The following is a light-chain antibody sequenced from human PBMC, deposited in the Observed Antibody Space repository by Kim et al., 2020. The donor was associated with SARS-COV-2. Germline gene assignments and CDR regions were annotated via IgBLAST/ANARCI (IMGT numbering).Light chain of an antibody. V-gene: IGLV3-1*01. J-gene: IGLJ2*01. CDR3: QAWDNSTKVV. CDR1: KLGDKY. CDR2: QDS. Sequence: SYELTQPPSVSVSPGQTASITCSGDKLGDKYACWYQQKPGQSPVLVIYQDSKRPSGIPERFSGSNSGNTATLTISGTQAMDEADYYCQAWDNSTKVVFGGGTQLTVL.